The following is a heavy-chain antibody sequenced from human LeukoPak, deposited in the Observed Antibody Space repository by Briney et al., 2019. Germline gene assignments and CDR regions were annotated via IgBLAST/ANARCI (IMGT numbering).Heavy chain of an antibody. CDR2: INSDGSST. CDR1: GFTFSSYW. Sequence: GGSLRLSCAASGFTFSSYWMNWVRQARGKGLVWVSCINSDGSSTTYADSVKGRFTISRDNAKNTLYLQMNSLRAEDTAVYYCARGRHIVVAIDYYGMDVWGRGTTVTVSS. V-gene: IGHV3-74*01. D-gene: IGHD2-15*01. J-gene: IGHJ6*02. CDR3: ARGRHIVVAIDYYGMDV.